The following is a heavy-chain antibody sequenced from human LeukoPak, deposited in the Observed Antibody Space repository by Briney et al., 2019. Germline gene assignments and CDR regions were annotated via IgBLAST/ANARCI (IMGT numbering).Heavy chain of an antibody. D-gene: IGHD1/OR15-1a*01. CDR3: AHRRPGHLTGWDNSYFDN. CDR2: IYWDDDK. V-gene: IGHV2-5*02. CDR1: GFSLYSRGVG. J-gene: IGHJ4*02. Sequence: SGPTLVNPTQTLTLTCTFSGFSLYSRGVGVGWIRQPPGKAPEWLAVIYWDDDKRYNPSLRSRLTMSKDASKSQVFLVISNMDPVDTATYYCAHRRPGHLTGWDNSYFDNWGPGTLVTVSS.